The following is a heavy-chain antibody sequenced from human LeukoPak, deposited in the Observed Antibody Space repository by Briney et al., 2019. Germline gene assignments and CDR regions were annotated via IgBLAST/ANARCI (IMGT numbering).Heavy chain of an antibody. CDR1: GFTFGNYW. CDR2: INQDGSEE. D-gene: IGHD5-12*01. V-gene: IGHV3-7*01. CDR3: VRDGGVSGYDLLDY. J-gene: IGHJ4*02. Sequence: GGSLRLSCAASGFTFGNYWMTWVRQAPGKGLEWVAHINQDGSEEHYMDSVKARFTISRDNAENSLSLQMNSLRAEDTAVYYCVRDGGVSGYDLLDYWGQGTLVTVSS.